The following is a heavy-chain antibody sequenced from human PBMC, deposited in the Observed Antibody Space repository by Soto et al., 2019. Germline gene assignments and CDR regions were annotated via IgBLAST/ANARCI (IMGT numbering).Heavy chain of an antibody. V-gene: IGHV1-18*01. CDR2: ISANNGNT. CDR3: ASDYYDSSGYGYYFDY. Sequence: ASVKVSCKASGYTFTSYGISWVRQAPGQGLKWMGGISANNGNTNYAQKFQGRVTITADESTSTAYMELSSLRSEDTAVYYCASDYYDSSGYGYYFDYWGQGTLVTVSS. CDR1: GYTFTSYG. D-gene: IGHD3-22*01. J-gene: IGHJ4*02.